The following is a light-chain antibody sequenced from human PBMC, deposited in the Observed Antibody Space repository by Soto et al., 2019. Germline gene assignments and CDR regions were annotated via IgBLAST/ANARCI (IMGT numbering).Light chain of an antibody. V-gene: IGKV1-5*01. Sequence: DIPMTQSPSTLSASVGDRVTITCRASQSLSNWLAWYQQKPGKAPNLLIYDASTLESGVPSRFSGSGSGTEFTLTISSLQPDDFATHYCQQYNSYSSFGPGTKVEIK. CDR3: QQYNSYSS. CDR2: DAS. J-gene: IGKJ3*01. CDR1: QSLSNW.